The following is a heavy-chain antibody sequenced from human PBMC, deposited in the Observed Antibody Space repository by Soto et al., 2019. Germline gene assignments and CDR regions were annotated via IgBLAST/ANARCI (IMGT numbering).Heavy chain of an antibody. Sequence: QVQLVESGGGVVQPGRSLRLSCAASGFTFSSYGMHWVRQAPGKGLEWVAVISYDGSNKYYADSVKGRFTISRDNSKNTVYLQMNSLRAEDTAVYYCAKDRTTGLVFSNYLDYWGQGTLVTVS. CDR1: GFTFSSYG. J-gene: IGHJ4*02. CDR2: ISYDGSNK. V-gene: IGHV3-30*18. D-gene: IGHD3-3*02. CDR3: AKDRTTGLVFSNYLDY.